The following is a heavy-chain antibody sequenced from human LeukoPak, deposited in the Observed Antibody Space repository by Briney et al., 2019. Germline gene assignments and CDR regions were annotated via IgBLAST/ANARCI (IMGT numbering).Heavy chain of an antibody. Sequence: PGGSLRLSCEASGFTFSTYGMHWVRQAPGKGLEWVAVIWYDGSNKNYADSVKGRFTISRDNSKNTLYQQMNSLRAEDTAVYYCAHHGGIVGATSVGGYWGQGTLVTVSS. V-gene: IGHV3-33*01. D-gene: IGHD1-26*01. CDR3: AHHGGIVGATSVGGY. CDR2: IWYDGSNK. J-gene: IGHJ4*02. CDR1: GFTFSTYG.